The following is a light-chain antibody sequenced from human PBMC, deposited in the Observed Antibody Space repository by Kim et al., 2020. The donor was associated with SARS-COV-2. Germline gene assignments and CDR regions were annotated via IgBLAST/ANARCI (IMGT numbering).Light chain of an antibody. CDR1: QTVVNN. J-gene: IGKJ5*01. V-gene: IGKV3-15*01. Sequence: SPGERATLSCRASQTVVNNLAWYQQKPGQAPRLLIYAASTRANGIAARFSGSWSETNFTLTITSLQSEDSAVYYCQQYNDWPSITFGRGTRLDIK. CDR2: AAS. CDR3: QQYNDWPSIT.